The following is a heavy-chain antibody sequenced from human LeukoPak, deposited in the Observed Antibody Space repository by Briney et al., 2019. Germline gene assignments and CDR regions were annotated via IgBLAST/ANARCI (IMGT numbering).Heavy chain of an antibody. Sequence: SETLSLTCTVSGGSISSSSFYWGWIRQPPGKGLEWIGSIYYSGSTYYNPSLKSRVTISVDTSKNQFSLKLSSVTAADTAVYYCARDGPRGVGRYYYYYGMDVWGQGTTVTVSS. CDR2: IYYSGST. CDR3: ARDGPRGVGRYYYYYGMDV. J-gene: IGHJ6*02. CDR1: GGSISSSSFY. V-gene: IGHV4-39*07. D-gene: IGHD3-10*01.